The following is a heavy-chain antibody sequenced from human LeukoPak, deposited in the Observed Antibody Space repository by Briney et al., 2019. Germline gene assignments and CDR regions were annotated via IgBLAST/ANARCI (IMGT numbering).Heavy chain of an antibody. CDR2: ISSSSSTI. Sequence: PGGSLRLSCAASGFTFSSYSMNWVRQAPGKGLEWVSYISSSSSTIYYADSVKGRFTISRDNAKNSLYLQMNSLRAEDTAVYYCARDRDVVVVAATVFDYWGQGTLVTVSS. CDR1: GFTFSSYS. J-gene: IGHJ4*02. D-gene: IGHD2-15*01. CDR3: ARDRDVVVVAATVFDY. V-gene: IGHV3-48*01.